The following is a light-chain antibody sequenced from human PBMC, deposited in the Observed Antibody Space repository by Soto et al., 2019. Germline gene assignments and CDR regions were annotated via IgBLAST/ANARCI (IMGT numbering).Light chain of an antibody. J-gene: IGKJ4*01. CDR3: QQYGTSPLT. CDR2: GAS. Sequence: EIVLTQSPVTMSLSPGERATLSCRASQSTDTHSLAWYQQKPGQAPRLLIYGASSRDTGIPDRFSGSGSGTDFTLTISRLEPEDFAVYYCQQYGTSPLTFGGGTKVEIK. V-gene: IGKV3-20*01. CDR1: QSTDTHS.